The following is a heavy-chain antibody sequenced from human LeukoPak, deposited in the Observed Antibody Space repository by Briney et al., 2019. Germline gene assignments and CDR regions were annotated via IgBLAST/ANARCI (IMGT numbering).Heavy chain of an antibody. D-gene: IGHD2-15*01. J-gene: IGHJ6*02. CDR3: ARGVPPRYCSGGSCYDYYGMDV. V-gene: IGHV4-39*01. Sequence: SETLSLTCTVSGGSISSSNYYWGWIRQPPGKGLEWIGTIYYSESTYYNSTLRSRVTISVDTSKNQFSLKLSSVTAADTAVYYRARGVPPRYCSGGSCYDYYGMDVWGQGTTVTVSS. CDR2: IYYSEST. CDR1: GGSISSSNYY.